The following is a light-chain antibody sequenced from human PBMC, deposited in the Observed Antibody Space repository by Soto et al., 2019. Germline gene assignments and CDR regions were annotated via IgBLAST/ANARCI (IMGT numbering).Light chain of an antibody. CDR2: AAS. Sequence: DIQMTQSPSSLSASVGDRVTITCRASQDIRNDLDWYQQKPGKAPKRLIYAASSLQNGAPSRFSGSGSGTEFTLTIRRLQPEDFATYYCLQRDTYSVGGRTKVDIK. CDR1: QDIRND. CDR3: LQRDTYS. V-gene: IGKV1-17*01. J-gene: IGKJ4*01.